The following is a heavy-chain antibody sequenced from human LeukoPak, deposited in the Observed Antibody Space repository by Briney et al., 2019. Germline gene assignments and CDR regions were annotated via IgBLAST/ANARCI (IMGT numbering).Heavy chain of an antibody. D-gene: IGHD6-19*01. Sequence: SETLSLTCTVSGGSISSSSYYWAWIRQPPGKGLERIGSIYYSGSTYYNPSLKSRVTISVDTSKNQFSLKLSSVTAADTAVYYCSISSGWYEPFDYWGQGTLVTVSS. CDR2: IYYSGST. J-gene: IGHJ4*02. CDR1: GGSISSSSYY. V-gene: IGHV4-39*01. CDR3: SISSGWYEPFDY.